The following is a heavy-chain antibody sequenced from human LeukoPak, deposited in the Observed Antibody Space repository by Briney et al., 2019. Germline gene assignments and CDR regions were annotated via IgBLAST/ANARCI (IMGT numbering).Heavy chain of an antibody. CDR3: AKDLLRRELLGPFDY. CDR2: ISGSGGST. D-gene: IGHD1-26*01. CDR1: GFTFSSYA. Sequence: GGPLRLSCAASGFTFSSYAMSWVRQAPGKGLEWVSAISGSGGSTYYADSVKGRFTISRDNSKNTLYLQMNSLRAEDTAVYYCAKDLLRRELLGPFDYWGQGTLVTVSS. V-gene: IGHV3-23*01. J-gene: IGHJ4*02.